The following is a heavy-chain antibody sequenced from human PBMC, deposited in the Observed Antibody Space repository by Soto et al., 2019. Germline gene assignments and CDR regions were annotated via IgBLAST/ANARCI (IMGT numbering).Heavy chain of an antibody. CDR1: GFTFSSYW. D-gene: IGHD3-16*01. Sequence: GGSLRLSCAASGFTFSSYWMTWGRQTPGKGLEWVANIKQDGSEKSYVDSVKGRFTISRDNAKNSLYLQMSSLRAEDTAVYHCARVGVWGNLPYWPDYWGQGTLVTVS. CDR2: IKQDGSEK. V-gene: IGHV3-7*01. CDR3: ARVGVWGNLPYWPDY. J-gene: IGHJ4*02.